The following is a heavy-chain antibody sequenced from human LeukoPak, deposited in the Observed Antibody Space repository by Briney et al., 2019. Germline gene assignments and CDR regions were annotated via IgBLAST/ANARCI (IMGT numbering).Heavy chain of an antibody. CDR2: INTNGGIT. V-gene: IGHV3-64D*09. CDR3: AASKSVDY. J-gene: IGHJ4*02. D-gene: IGHD3-3*02. CDR1: GFSFTNYG. Sequence: GGSPRLSCSASGFSFTNYGMHWVRQAPGKGLEYVSSINTNGGITRYADSVKGRFTISRDNSKNTLYLQMSSLRTEDTAVYYCAASKSVDYWGQGTLVTVSS.